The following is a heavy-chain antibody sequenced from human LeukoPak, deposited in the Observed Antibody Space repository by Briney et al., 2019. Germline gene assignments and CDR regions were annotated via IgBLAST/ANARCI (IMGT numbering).Heavy chain of an antibody. Sequence: GASVKVSCKASGYTFTGYYMHWVRQAPGQGLEWMGIINPSGDNTWYAQKFRGRVTMTRDMATSTDYMEVSSLRSEDTAVYYCAAGYSGYDSAWFDPWGQGTLVTVSS. D-gene: IGHD5-12*01. CDR3: AAGYSGYDSAWFDP. J-gene: IGHJ5*02. CDR2: INPSGDNT. CDR1: GYTFTGYY. V-gene: IGHV1-46*01.